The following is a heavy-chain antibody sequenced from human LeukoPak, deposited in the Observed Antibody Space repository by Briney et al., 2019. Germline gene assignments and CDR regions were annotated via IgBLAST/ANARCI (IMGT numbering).Heavy chain of an antibody. CDR1: GFTFSSYA. CDR3: ARVLGGWYEGGMDV. CDR2: ISGSGGST. D-gene: IGHD6-19*01. Sequence: GGSLRLSCAASGFTFSSYAMSWVRQAPGKGLEWVSGISGSGGSTYYADSVKGRFTISRDNSKNTLYLQMNSLRAEDTAVYYCARVLGGWYEGGMDVWGQGTTVTVSS. V-gene: IGHV3-23*01. J-gene: IGHJ6*02.